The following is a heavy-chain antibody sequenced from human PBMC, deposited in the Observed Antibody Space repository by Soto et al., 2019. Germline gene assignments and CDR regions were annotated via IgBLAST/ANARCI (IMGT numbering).Heavy chain of an antibody. CDR3: AKDPPLGWGIAAAGQRPFNWFDP. D-gene: IGHD6-13*01. J-gene: IGHJ5*02. Sequence: GGSLRLSCAASGFTFSSYAMSWVRQAPGKGLEWVSAISGSGGSTYYADSVKGRFTISRDNSKNTLYLQMNSLRAEDTAVYYCAKDPPLGWGIAAAGQRPFNWFDPWGQGTLVTVSS. CDR1: GFTFSSYA. V-gene: IGHV3-23*01. CDR2: ISGSGGST.